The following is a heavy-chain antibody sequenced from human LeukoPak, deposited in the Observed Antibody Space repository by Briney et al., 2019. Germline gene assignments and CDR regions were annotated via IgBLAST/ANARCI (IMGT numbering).Heavy chain of an antibody. CDR1: GLTFSSHW. Sequence: GGSLRLSCAASGLTFSSHWMHWVRQAPGKGLEWVSVIYSGGSTFYADSVKGRFTISRDNSKNTLYLQMNSLRAEDTAVYYCARDGNYDSSGYHWGQGTLVTVSS. CDR3: ARDGNYDSSGYH. CDR2: IYSGGST. D-gene: IGHD3-22*01. V-gene: IGHV3-53*01. J-gene: IGHJ4*02.